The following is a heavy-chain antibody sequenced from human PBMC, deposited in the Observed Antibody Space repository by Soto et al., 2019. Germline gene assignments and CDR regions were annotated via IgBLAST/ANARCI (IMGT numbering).Heavy chain of an antibody. V-gene: IGHV4-39*07. D-gene: IGHD6-19*01. CDR1: GVSISDTSYY. Sequence: SETLSLTCNVSGVSISDTSYYWGWIRQPPGKGLEWIGTIYFNGNTFYNPSLNSRLTMSVDRSKSQFSMKLASVTAADTAVYYCARGVGGSGLNWFDPWGQGTLVTVSS. CDR2: IYFNGNT. CDR3: ARGVGGSGLNWFDP. J-gene: IGHJ5*02.